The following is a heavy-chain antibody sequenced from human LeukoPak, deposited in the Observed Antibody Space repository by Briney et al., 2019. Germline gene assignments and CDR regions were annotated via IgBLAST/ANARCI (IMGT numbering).Heavy chain of an antibody. CDR1: GFTFSSYS. D-gene: IGHD6-13*01. CDR3: ARDLAAAGDFDY. CDR2: ISSSSSYI. Sequence: GGSLRLSCAASGFTFSSYSMNWVRQAPGKGLEWVSSISSSSSYIYYADSVKGRFTISRDNAKNSLYLQMNSLRAEDTAVYYCARDLAAAGDFDYWGQGTPVTVSS. V-gene: IGHV3-21*01. J-gene: IGHJ4*02.